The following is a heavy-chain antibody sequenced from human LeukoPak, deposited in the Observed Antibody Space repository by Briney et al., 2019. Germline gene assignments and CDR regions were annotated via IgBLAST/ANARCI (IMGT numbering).Heavy chain of an antibody. J-gene: IGHJ4*02. Sequence: SETLSLICAVYGGSFNGYYWSWISQPPGKGLEWIGEINHRGSTNYNPSLKSRVTISVDTSKNQFSLKLSSVTAADTAVYYCAREGPAYYCDSSGYYYFDYWRQGNLVTVSS. V-gene: IGHV4-34*01. D-gene: IGHD3-22*01. CDR3: AREGPAYYCDSSGYYYFDY. CDR2: INHRGST. CDR1: GGSFNGYY.